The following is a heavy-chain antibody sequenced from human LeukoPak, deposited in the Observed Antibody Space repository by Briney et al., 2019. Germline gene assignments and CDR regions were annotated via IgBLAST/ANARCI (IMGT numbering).Heavy chain of an antibody. J-gene: IGHJ3*02. V-gene: IGHV3-21*01. CDR1: GFTFSSYS. Sequence: GGSLRLSCAASGFTFSSYSMNWVRQAPGKGLEWVSSISSSSSYIYYADSVKGRFTISRDNAKNSLYLQMNSLRAEDTAVYYCARDRGYSGYGTDAFDIWGQGTMVTVSS. D-gene: IGHD5-12*01. CDR3: ARDRGYSGYGTDAFDI. CDR2: ISSSSSYI.